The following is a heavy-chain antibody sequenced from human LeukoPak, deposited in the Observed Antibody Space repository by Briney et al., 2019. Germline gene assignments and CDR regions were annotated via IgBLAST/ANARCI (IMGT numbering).Heavy chain of an antibody. D-gene: IGHD3-22*01. Sequence: GASVKVSCKASGYTFTGYYMHWVRQAPGQGLEWMGWINPNSGGTNYAQKFQGRVTMTRDTSISTAYMELSRPRSDDTAVYYCASRDTYYYDSSGYYYEVWGQGTLVTVSS. V-gene: IGHV1-2*02. CDR3: ASRDTYYYDSSGYYYEV. J-gene: IGHJ4*02. CDR1: GYTFTGYY. CDR2: INPNSGGT.